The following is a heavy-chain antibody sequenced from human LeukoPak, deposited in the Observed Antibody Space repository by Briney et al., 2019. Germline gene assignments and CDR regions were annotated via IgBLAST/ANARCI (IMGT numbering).Heavy chain of an antibody. CDR2: ISSSSSYI. Sequence: PGGSLRLSCAASGFTFSSYSMNWVRQAPGKGLEGVSSISSSSSYIYYADSVKGRLTISRDNAKNSLYLQMNSLRAEDTAVYFCARDPGSGLVGATHFDYWGQGTLVTVSS. J-gene: IGHJ4*02. CDR1: GFTFSSYS. CDR3: ARDPGSGLVGATHFDY. V-gene: IGHV3-21*01. D-gene: IGHD1-26*01.